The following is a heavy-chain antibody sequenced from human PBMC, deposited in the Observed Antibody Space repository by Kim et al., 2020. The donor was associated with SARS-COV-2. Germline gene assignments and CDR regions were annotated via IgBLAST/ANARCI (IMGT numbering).Heavy chain of an antibody. V-gene: IGHV4-59*08. D-gene: IGHD1-20*01. CDR3: ARRRRSDPTITSENFFDS. CDR2: TSYSENT. Sequence: SETLSLTCAVSGTSIRSYLWYWIRQPPGKGLEWVAYTSYSENTIYNPSLESRATISLDTSKNQFSLNLYSVTAADTAVYYCARRRRSDPTITSENFFDSWGQGLLVTVSS. J-gene: IGHJ4*02. CDR1: GTSIRSYL.